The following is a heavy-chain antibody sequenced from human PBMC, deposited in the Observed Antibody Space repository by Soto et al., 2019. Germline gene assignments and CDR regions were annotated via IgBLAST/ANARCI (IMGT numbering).Heavy chain of an antibody. CDR1: GFTFSTYW. V-gene: IGHV3-74*01. D-gene: IGHD7-27*01. J-gene: IGHJ3*02. Sequence: EVQLVESGGGLVQRGGSLRLSCAASGFTFSTYWMHWVRQAPGKGLVWVSRIISDGSTTNDADSVKGRFTTSRDNVENMQYQQMNRRRAEGTDVYFCASAKGNSGDFDIWGQGTMVTVSS. CDR2: IISDGSTT. CDR3: ASAKGNSGDFDI.